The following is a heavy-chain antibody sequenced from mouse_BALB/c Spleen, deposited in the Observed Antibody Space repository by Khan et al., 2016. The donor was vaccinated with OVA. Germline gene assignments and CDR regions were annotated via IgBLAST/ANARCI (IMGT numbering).Heavy chain of an antibody. Sequence: VKLEESGPGLVAPSQSLSITCTISGFSLTNYGVHWVRQPPGKGLEWLVVIWSDGSTTYDSALKSRLTICKENSKSQVFLKMDSLQTDDTAMYYCARQPYYHYYIMDYWGQGTSVTVSS. J-gene: IGHJ4*01. CDR3: ARQPYYHYYIMDY. CDR1: GFSLTNYG. D-gene: IGHD2-10*01. V-gene: IGHV2-6-1*01. CDR2: IWSDGST.